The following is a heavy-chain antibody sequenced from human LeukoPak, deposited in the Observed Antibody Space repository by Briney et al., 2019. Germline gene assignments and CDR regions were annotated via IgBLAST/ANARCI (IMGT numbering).Heavy chain of an antibody. CDR2: ISYDGSNK. CDR3: AKDGGYGPNYYYYYMDV. CDR1: GFTFSSYG. D-gene: IGHD5-12*01. Sequence: GGSLRLSCAASGFTFSSYGMHWVRQAPGKGLEWVAVISYDGSNKYYADSVKGRFTISRDNSKNSLYLQMNSLRTEDTALYYCAKDGGYGPNYYYYYMDVWGKGTTVTVSS. J-gene: IGHJ6*03. V-gene: IGHV3-30*18.